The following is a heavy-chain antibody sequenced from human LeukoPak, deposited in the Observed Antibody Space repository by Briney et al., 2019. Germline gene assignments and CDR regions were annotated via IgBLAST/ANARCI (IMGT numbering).Heavy chain of an antibody. D-gene: IGHD5-18*01. CDR3: ASDFEDTASYAFDI. V-gene: IGHV4-4*07. Sequence: SETLSLTCTVSGGSISGYYWSWIRQPAGKGLEWIGRLDASGSTNYDSSLEGRVTMSIDTSKDHFSLRLISVTAADTAVYYCASDFEDTASYAFDIWGQGTMVTVSS. J-gene: IGHJ3*02. CDR1: GGSISGYY. CDR2: LDASGST.